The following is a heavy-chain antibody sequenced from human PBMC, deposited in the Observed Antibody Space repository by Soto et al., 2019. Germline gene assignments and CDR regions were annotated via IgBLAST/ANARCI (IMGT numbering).Heavy chain of an antibody. D-gene: IGHD5-18*01. CDR3: ARYRRGYSYAFES. CDR2: IYSTGIT. CDR1: GDSISSSDYH. Sequence: KASETLSLTCTVSGDSISSSDYHWSWIRQPPGKGLEWIGYIYSTGITYYNPSLKSRVIISVDTSKNQFSLKLYSVTAADTAVYYCARYRRGYSYAFESWGQGTLVTVS. J-gene: IGHJ4*02. V-gene: IGHV4-30-4*01.